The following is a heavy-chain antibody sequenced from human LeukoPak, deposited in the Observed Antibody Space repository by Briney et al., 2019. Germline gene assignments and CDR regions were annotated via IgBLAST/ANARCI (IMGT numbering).Heavy chain of an antibody. V-gene: IGHV1-18*01. J-gene: IGHJ6*03. CDR3: ARGYSSSWYEGYYYYYYMDV. Sequence: GASVKVSCKASGYTFTSYGISWVRQAPGQGLEWMGWISAYNGNTNYAQKLQGRVTMTTDTSTSTAYMELSSLRSEDTAVYYCARGYSSSWYEGYYYYYYMDVWGKGTTVTISS. CDR1: GYTFTSYG. CDR2: ISAYNGNT. D-gene: IGHD6-13*01.